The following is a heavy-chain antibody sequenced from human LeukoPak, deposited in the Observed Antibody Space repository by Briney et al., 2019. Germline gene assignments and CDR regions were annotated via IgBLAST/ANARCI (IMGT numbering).Heavy chain of an antibody. CDR2: IIPIFGTA. CDR3: ASVPPPRGYTYYYYGMDV. Sequence: GASVKVSCKASGGTFSSYAISWVRQAPGQGLEWMGGIIPIFGTANYAQKFQGRVTITADESTSTAYMELSSLRSEDTAVYYGASVPPPRGYTYYYYGMDVWGQGTTVTVSS. J-gene: IGHJ6*02. CDR1: GGTFSSYA. D-gene: IGHD2-2*02. V-gene: IGHV1-69*13.